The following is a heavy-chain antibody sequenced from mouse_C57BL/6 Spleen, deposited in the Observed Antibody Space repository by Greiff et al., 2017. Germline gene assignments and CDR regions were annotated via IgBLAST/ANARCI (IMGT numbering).Heavy chain of an antibody. V-gene: IGHV1-62-2*01. D-gene: IGHD1-1*01. CDR2: FYPGSGRI. CDR1: GYTFTEYT. Sequence: QVQLQQSGAELVKPGASVKLSCKASGYTFTEYTIHWVKQRSGQGLEWIGWFYPGSGRIKYNEKFKDKATLTADKSSSTVYMELSRLTSEDSAVYFCARHEGDYYGSSYWYFDVWGTGTTVTVSS. CDR3: ARHEGDYYGSSYWYFDV. J-gene: IGHJ1*03.